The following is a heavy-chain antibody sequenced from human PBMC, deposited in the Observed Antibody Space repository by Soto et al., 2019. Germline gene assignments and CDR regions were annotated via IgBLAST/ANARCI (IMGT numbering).Heavy chain of an antibody. D-gene: IGHD1-1*01. V-gene: IGHV3-7*01. Sequence: GGSLRLSCAASGFTFSSYWMSWVRQAPGKGLEWVANIKQDGGEKHYVDSVKGRFAISRDNAKNSLYLQMDSLRAEDTAVYYCAGPYITRIDYWGQGTLGTVSS. CDR3: AGPYITRIDY. CDR2: IKQDGGEK. CDR1: GFTFSSYW. J-gene: IGHJ4*02.